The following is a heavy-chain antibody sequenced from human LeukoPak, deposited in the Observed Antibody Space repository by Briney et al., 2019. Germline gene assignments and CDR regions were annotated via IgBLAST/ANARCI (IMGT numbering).Heavy chain of an antibody. CDR2: ISAYNGNT. CDR3: ARALYGANSGIDY. CDR1: GYTFTSYG. D-gene: IGHD4-23*01. V-gene: IGHV1-18*01. J-gene: IGHJ4*02. Sequence: GGSLRLSCAASGYTFTSYGISWVRQAPGQGLEWMGWISAYNGNTNYAQKLQGRVTMTTDTSTSTAYMELRSLRSDDTAVYFCARALYGANSGIDYWGQGALVTVSS.